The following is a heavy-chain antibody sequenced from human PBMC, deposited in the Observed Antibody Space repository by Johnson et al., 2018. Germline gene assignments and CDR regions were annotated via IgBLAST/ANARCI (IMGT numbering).Heavy chain of an antibody. CDR3: ARAGSGSYSFYYGMDV. D-gene: IGHD3-10*01. CDR1: EFTFGDNA. J-gene: IGHJ6*02. Sequence: EVQLLESGGGLVKPGRSXRLSCTASEFTFGDNAMSWFRQAPGKGLEWVGFIRNKDYGGTTEYAASVKGRFTISTADSKSIAYLQMSSLKTEDTAVYYFARAGSGSYSFYYGMDVWGQGTTVTVSS. V-gene: IGHV3-49*05. CDR2: IRNKDYGGTT.